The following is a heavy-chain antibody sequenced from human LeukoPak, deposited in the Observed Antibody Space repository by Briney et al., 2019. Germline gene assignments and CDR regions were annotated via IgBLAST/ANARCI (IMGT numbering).Heavy chain of an antibody. J-gene: IGHJ3*02. Sequence: SETLSLTCAVYGGSFSGYYWSWIRQPPGKGLEWIGEVNHSGSTNYNPSLKSRVTISVDTSKNQFSLKLSSVTAADTAVYYCARGPVADDAFDIWGQGTMVTVSS. CDR3: ARGPVADDAFDI. V-gene: IGHV4-34*01. CDR2: VNHSGST. CDR1: GGSFSGYY. D-gene: IGHD6-19*01.